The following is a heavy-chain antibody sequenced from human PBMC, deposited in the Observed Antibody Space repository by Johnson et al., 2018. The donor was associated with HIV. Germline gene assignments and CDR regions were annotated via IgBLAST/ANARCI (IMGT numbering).Heavy chain of an antibody. V-gene: IGHV3-30*02. J-gene: IGHJ3*02. CDR1: GFTFSTYG. CDR2: IRFDGSNK. D-gene: IGHD4-23*01. CDR3: AKARSLLDYGGFDAFDI. Sequence: VQLVESGGGVVQPGGSLRLSCAASGFTFSTYGVHWVRQAPGKGLEWVSFIRFDGSNKYYADSVKGRFTISRDNSKNTLYLQMNSLRVEDTAMYYCAKARSLLDYGGFDAFDIWGQGTLVIVSS.